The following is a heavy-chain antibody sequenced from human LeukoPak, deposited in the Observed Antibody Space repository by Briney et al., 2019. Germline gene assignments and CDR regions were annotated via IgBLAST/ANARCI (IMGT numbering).Heavy chain of an antibody. J-gene: IGHJ4*02. CDR2: ISWDGTT. CDR3: VKDLSYESSGSVIEN. CDR1: GFTFEDYT. V-gene: IGHV3-43*01. D-gene: IGHD3-22*01. Sequence: GGSLSLSCAASGFTFEDYTMHWVRQGPGKTLEWVSLISWDGTTYYADSLKGRFTISRDNSKNSLYLQMDTLTTDDTAFYYCVKDLSYESSGSVIENWGEGTLVTVSS.